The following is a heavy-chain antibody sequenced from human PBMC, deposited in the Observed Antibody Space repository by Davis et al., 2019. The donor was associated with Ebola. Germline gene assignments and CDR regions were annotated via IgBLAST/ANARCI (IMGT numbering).Heavy chain of an antibody. Sequence: GESLKISCAASGFTFSSYAMSWVRQAPGKGLEWVSAISGSGGSTYYADSVKGRFTISRHNSKNTLYLQMNSLRAEDTAVYYCARGFNSGSGFGYYFDYWGQGTLVTVSS. CDR3: ARGFNSGSGFGYYFDY. CDR1: GFTFSSYA. D-gene: IGHD3-10*01. J-gene: IGHJ4*02. V-gene: IGHV3-23*01. CDR2: ISGSGGST.